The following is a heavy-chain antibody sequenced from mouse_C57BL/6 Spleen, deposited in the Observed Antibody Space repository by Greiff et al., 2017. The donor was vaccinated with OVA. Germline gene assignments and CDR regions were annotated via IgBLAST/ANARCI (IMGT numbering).Heavy chain of an antibody. CDR3: ARGGNYYGSSLCAMDD. CDR1: GYTFTSYW. D-gene: IGHD1-1*01. V-gene: IGHV1-7*01. CDR2: INPSSGYT. Sequence: VQLQQSGAELAKPGASVKLSCKASGYTFTSYWMHWVKQRPGQGLEWIGYINPSSGYTKYNPKFQDKATLTADTSSSTAYMQLSSLTYEDSAVYYCARGGNYYGSSLCAMDDWGQGTSVTVSS. J-gene: IGHJ4*01.